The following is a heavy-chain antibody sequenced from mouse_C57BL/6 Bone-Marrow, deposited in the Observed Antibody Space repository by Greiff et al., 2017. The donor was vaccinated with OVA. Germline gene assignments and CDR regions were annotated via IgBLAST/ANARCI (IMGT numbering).Heavy chain of an antibody. J-gene: IGHJ4*01. Sequence: VQLQQSGAELAKPGASVKLSCKASGYTFTSYWMHWVKQRPGQGLEWIGYINPSSGYTKYNQKFKDKATLTADKSSSTAYMQLSSLTYEDSAVYYCARLGFPYYASSYGNYAMDYWGQGTSVTVSS. CDR1: GYTFTSYW. CDR3: ARLGFPYYASSYGNYAMDY. V-gene: IGHV1-7*01. D-gene: IGHD1-1*01. CDR2: INPSSGYT.